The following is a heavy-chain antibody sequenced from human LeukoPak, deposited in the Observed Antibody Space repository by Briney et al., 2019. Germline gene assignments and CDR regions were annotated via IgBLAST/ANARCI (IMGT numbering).Heavy chain of an antibody. J-gene: IGHJ5*02. CDR1: GFTFSSYW. V-gene: IGHV3-7*01. CDR2: IKQDGSEK. CDR3: ARHTLGIAAAGKWFDP. Sequence: GGSLRLSCAASGFTFSSYWMSWVRQAPGKGLEWVANIKQDGSEKYYVDSVKGRFTISRDNAKNSLYLQMNSLRAEDTAVYYCARHTLGIAAAGKWFDPWGQGTLVTVSS. D-gene: IGHD6-13*01.